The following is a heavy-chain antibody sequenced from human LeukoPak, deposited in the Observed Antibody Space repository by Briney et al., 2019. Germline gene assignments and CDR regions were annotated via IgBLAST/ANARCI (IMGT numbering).Heavy chain of an antibody. CDR3: ARDRVQWELRRPNYFDY. Sequence: GGSLRLSCAASGFTFSSYAMSWVRQAPGKGLEWVSAISGSGGSTYYADSVKGRFTISRDNSKNTLYLQMNSLRAEDTAVYYCARDRVQWELRRPNYFDYWGQGTLVTVSS. V-gene: IGHV3-23*01. CDR1: GFTFSSYA. J-gene: IGHJ4*02. D-gene: IGHD1-26*01. CDR2: ISGSGGST.